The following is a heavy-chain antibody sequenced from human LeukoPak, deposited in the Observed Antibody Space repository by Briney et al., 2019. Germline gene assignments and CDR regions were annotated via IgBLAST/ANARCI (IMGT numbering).Heavy chain of an antibody. CDR1: GGSISSYY. CDR3: ARDCGSSWPRAFDY. J-gene: IGHJ4*02. V-gene: IGHV4-4*07. CDR2: IYTSGST. D-gene: IGHD6-13*01. Sequence: PSETLSLTCTVSGGSISSYYCSWIRQPAGKGLEWIGRIYTSGSTNYNPSLKSRVTMSVDTSKNQFSLKLSSVTAADTAVYYCARDCGSSWPRAFDYWSQGTLVTVSS.